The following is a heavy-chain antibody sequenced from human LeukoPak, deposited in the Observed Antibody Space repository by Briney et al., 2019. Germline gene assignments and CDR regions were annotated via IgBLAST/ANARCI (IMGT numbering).Heavy chain of an antibody. D-gene: IGHD1-1*01. J-gene: IGHJ4*02. CDR2: IKQDESEK. Sequence: GGSLRLSCAASGFTFSSDWMSWVRQAPGKGLEWVGNIKQDESEKYYVDSLKGRFTISRDNAKNSLYLQMNSLRAEDTAVYYCARDKIEGPTKLDYWGQGILVTVSS. V-gene: IGHV3-7*01. CDR1: GFTFSSDW. CDR3: ARDKIEGPTKLDY.